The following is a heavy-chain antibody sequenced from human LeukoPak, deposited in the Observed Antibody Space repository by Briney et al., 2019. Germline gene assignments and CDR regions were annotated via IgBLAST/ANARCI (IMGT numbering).Heavy chain of an antibody. CDR2: IIPIFGTA. J-gene: IGHJ6*02. V-gene: IGHV1-69*13. CDR1: GGTLISYA. Sequence: ASVKVSCKASGGTLISYAISWVRQAPGQGLEWMGGIIPIFGTANYAQKFQGRVTITADESTSTAYMELSSLRSEDTAVYYCARGGGDGYNHDYYYGMDVWGQGTTVTVSS. D-gene: IGHD5-24*01. CDR3: ARGGGDGYNHDYYYGMDV.